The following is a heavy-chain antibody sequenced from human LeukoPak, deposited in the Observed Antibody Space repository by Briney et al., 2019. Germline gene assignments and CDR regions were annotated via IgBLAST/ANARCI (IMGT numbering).Heavy chain of an antibody. Sequence: GGSLRLSCAASGFTFSSYAMSWVRQAPRKGLEWVSAISGSGGSTYYADSVKGRFTISRDNSKNTLYLQMNSLRAEDTAVYYCAKRPPDKWFGEFLFDYWGQGTLVTVSS. J-gene: IGHJ4*02. CDR3: AKRPPDKWFGEFLFDY. CDR2: ISGSGGST. V-gene: IGHV3-23*01. D-gene: IGHD3-10*01. CDR1: GFTFSSYA.